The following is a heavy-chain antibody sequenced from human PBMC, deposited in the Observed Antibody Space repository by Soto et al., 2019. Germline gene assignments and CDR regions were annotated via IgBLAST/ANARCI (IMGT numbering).Heavy chain of an antibody. D-gene: IGHD6-6*01. CDR2: IIPIFGTA. Sequence: QVQLVQSGAEVKKPGSSVKVSCKASGGTFSSYAISWVRQAPGQGLEWMGGIIPIFGTANYAQKFQGRVTITADESTSTAHMELSSLRSEDTAVYYCASRLAARPGFYYYYGMDVWGQGTTVTVSS. CDR3: ASRLAARPGFYYYYGMDV. CDR1: GGTFSSYA. V-gene: IGHV1-69*01. J-gene: IGHJ6*02.